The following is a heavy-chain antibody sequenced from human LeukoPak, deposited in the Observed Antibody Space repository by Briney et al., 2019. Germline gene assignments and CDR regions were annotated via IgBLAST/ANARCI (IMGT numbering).Heavy chain of an antibody. D-gene: IGHD1-26*01. V-gene: IGHV3-66*01. Sequence: PGGSLRLSCAASGFTVSSNYMSWVRQAPGKGLEWVSVIYSGGRTYYADSVKGRFTISRDNSKNTLYLQMDSLRAEDTAVYYCARDWGGSPFGWFDPWGQGTLVTVSS. J-gene: IGHJ5*02. CDR3: ARDWGGSPFGWFDP. CDR2: IYSGGRT. CDR1: GFTVSSNY.